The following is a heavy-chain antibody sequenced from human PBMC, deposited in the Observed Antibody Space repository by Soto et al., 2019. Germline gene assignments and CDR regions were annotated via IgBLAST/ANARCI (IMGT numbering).Heavy chain of an antibody. V-gene: IGHV1-69*01. CDR1: GGTFSHQA. CDR2: IIPISGTA. J-gene: IGHJ4*02. Sequence: QVQLVQSGAEVKQPGSSVKVSCKATGGTFSHQAISWVRQAPGQGLEWMGGIIPISGTANYAQKFQGRVTITADESTNTAYMYLGSLRSEDTAVYYCARGGYCSTTSCYTGEDYWGQGTLVTVSS. D-gene: IGHD2-2*02. CDR3: ARGGYCSTTSCYTGEDY.